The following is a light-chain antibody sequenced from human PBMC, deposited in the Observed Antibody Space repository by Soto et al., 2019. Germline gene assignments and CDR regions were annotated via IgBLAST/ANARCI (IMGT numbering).Light chain of an antibody. Sequence: DLQMTQSPSSLSASVGDRVTITCRASQGISNLLGWFQRKPGKAPKRLIYAASSLQGGVPSRFSGSGSGTEFTLTITGLQPEDFADYYCLQHNTYPYTFGQGTKLEIK. CDR2: AAS. CDR3: LQHNTYPYT. J-gene: IGKJ2*01. CDR1: QGISNL. V-gene: IGKV1-17*01.